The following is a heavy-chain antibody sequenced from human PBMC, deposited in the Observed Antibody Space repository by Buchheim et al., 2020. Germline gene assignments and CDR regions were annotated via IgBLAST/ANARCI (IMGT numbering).Heavy chain of an antibody. CDR3: VKTGIAAKYYYDYGLYV. V-gene: IGHV3-23*01. CDR1: GFTFSSYA. CDR2: ISGSGGST. Sequence: EVQLLESGGGLVQPGGSLRLSCAASGFTFSSYAMNWVRQAPGKGLEWVSAISGSGGSTYYADSVKGRFTISRDNSKNTLYLQINSLRAEDTAIYYCVKTGIAAKYYYDYGLYVRGQGT. D-gene: IGHD6-13*01. J-gene: IGHJ6*02.